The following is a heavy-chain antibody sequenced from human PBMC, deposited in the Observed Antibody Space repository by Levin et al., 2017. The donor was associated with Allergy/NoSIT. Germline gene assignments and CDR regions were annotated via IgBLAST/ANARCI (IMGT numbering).Heavy chain of an antibody. CDR2: IYYSGST. D-gene: IGHD6-13*01. J-gene: IGHJ4*02. Sequence: PSETLSLTCTVSGGSISSGGYYWSWIRQHPGKGLEWIGYIYYSGSTYYNPSLKSRVTISVDTSKNQFSLKLSSVTAADTAVDYCARVRDSSSWYPFDYWGQGTLVTVSS. CDR3: ARVRDSSSWYPFDY. CDR1: GGSISSGGYY. V-gene: IGHV4-31*03.